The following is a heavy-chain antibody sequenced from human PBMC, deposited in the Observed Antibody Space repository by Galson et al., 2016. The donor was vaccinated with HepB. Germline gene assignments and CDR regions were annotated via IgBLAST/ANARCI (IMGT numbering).Heavy chain of an antibody. D-gene: IGHD3-16*01. J-gene: IGHJ4*02. CDR1: GFSFTNAW. CDR3: VTGPFDY. CDR2: IKSNSEGGAR. V-gene: IGHV3-15*01. Sequence: SLRLSCAASGFSFTNAWMNWVRQAPGKGLEWVARIKSNSEGGARDYAAPVRARFVISRDDSNNTLYLEMHGLTAEDTAVYYCVTGPFDYWGQGSLVVVS.